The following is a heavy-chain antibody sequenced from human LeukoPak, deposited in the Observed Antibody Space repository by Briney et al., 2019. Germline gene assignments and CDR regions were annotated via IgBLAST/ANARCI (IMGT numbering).Heavy chain of an antibody. V-gene: IGHV4-39*01. D-gene: IGHD2-15*01. CDR2: IYYTGIT. CDR1: GDSISSTTYN. Sequence: SETLSLTCTVSGDSISSTTYNWGWIRQPPGKGLEWIGSIYYTGITYYNPSLKSRVTMSVDTSENQFSLNLNSVTAADTAVYYCARGFRYCSGGSCYPGVNWFDPWGQGTLVTVSS. J-gene: IGHJ5*02. CDR3: ARGFRYCSGGSCYPGVNWFDP.